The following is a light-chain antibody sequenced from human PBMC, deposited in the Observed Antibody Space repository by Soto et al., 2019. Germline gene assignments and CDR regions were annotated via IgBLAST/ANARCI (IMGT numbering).Light chain of an antibody. CDR2: GAS. J-gene: IGKJ1*01. CDR3: QYLGRSLPWT. V-gene: IGKV3-20*01. Sequence: EIVLTQSPGTLSLSPGERATLSCRASQSVSSSYLAWYQQKPGQAPRLLVYGASIRATGIPDRFSGSGSGTDFTLTISILEPEDFAVYYCQYLGRSLPWTFGQGTKVEI. CDR1: QSVSSSY.